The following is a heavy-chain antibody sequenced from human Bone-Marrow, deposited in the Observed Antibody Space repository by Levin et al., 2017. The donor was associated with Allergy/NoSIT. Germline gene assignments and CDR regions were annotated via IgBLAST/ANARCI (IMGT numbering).Heavy chain of an antibody. Sequence: GESLKISCAASGFTFSSYWMSWVRQAPGKGLEWVANIKQDGSEKYYVDSVKGRFTISRDNAKNSLYLQMNSLRAEDTAVYYCARVRGPFDYWGQGTLVTVSS. V-gene: IGHV3-7*01. CDR1: GFTFSSYW. J-gene: IGHJ4*02. CDR2: IKQDGSEK. CDR3: ARVRGPFDY. D-gene: IGHD3-16*01.